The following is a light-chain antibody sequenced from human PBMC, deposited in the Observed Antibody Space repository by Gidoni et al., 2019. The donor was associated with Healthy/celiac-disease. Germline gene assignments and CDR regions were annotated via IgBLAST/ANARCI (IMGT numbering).Light chain of an antibody. CDR2: AVR. CDR1: SSDVGGYNY. CDR3: SSYTSSSTRVV. Sequence: QSALTQPASVSGSPGQSLTISCTGTSSDVGGYNYVSSYQQHPGQAPKLRIYAVRNRPSGVSNRFSGSKSCNTASLTISGLQAEDEADYYCSSYTSSSTRVVFGGGTKLTVL. J-gene: IGLJ2*01. V-gene: IGLV2-14*01.